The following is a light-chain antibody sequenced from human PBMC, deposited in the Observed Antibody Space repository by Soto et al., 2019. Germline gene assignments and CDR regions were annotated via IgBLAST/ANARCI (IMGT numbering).Light chain of an antibody. CDR3: SSYAGSNILVV. CDR2: EVS. V-gene: IGLV2-8*01. Sequence: QSALTQPPSASGSPGQSVTISCTGTSSDVGGYNYVSWYQQHPGKAPKLMIYEVSKRPSGVPDRFSGSKSGNTASLTVSGLQAVDEADYYCSSYAGSNILVVFGGGTQLTVL. J-gene: IGLJ2*01. CDR1: SSDVGGYNY.